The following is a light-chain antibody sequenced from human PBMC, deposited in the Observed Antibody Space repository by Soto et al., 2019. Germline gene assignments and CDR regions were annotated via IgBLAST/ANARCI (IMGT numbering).Light chain of an antibody. CDR3: QQYENLPT. CDR2: DAS. Sequence: DIQMNQSPSSLSASVGDSVTITYQASQNINNYLNWYQQKPGRAPKLLIYDASNLEAGVPSRFRGSGSGTDFTFTISRLQPEDIATYYCQQYENLPTFGQGTRLEIK. CDR1: QNINNY. J-gene: IGKJ5*01. V-gene: IGKV1-33*01.